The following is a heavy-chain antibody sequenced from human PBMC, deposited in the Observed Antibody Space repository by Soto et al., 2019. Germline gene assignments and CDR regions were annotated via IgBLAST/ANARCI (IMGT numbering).Heavy chain of an antibody. J-gene: IGHJ6*02. D-gene: IGHD6-19*01. CDR3: ARDLGGWYSYYYYGMDV. V-gene: IGHV1-3*01. CDR1: GYTFTSYA. Sequence: ASVKVSCKASGYTFTSYAMHWVRQAPGQRLEWMGWINAGNGNTKYSQKFQGRVTITRDTSASTAYMELSSLRSEDTAVYYCARDLGGWYSYYYYGMDVWGQGTTVTVS. CDR2: INAGNGNT.